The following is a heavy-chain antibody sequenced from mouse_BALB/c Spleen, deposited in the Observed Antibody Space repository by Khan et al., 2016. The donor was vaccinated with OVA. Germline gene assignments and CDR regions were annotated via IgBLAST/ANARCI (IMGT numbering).Heavy chain of an antibody. V-gene: IGHV1-20*02. Sequence: VQLKQSGPELVKPGASVKISCTASGYSFTGYFTNWVMQSHGKSLEWIGRINPHIGEAFYNQKFKGKATLTVDESSSTAHMELRSLASEDSAVYYCARKNGSDFDYWGQGTTLTVSS. CDR2: INPHIGEA. CDR3: ARKNGSDFDY. D-gene: IGHD1-1*01. J-gene: IGHJ2*01. CDR1: GYSFTGYF.